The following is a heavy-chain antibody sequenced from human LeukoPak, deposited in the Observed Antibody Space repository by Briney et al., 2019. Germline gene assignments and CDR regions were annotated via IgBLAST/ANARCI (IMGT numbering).Heavy chain of an antibody. Sequence: ASVKVSCKASGGTFSSYAISWVRQAPGQGLEWMGRIIPILGIANYAQKFQGRVTITAGKSTSTAYMELSSLRSEDTAVYYCAKPPYSNSMYYYGMDVWGQGTTVTVSS. J-gene: IGHJ6*02. V-gene: IGHV1-69*04. CDR1: GGTFSSYA. D-gene: IGHD4-4*01. CDR2: IIPILGIA. CDR3: AKPPYSNSMYYYGMDV.